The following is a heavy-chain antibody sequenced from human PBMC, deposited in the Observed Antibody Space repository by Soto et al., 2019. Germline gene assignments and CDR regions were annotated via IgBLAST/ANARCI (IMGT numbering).Heavy chain of an antibody. CDR3: ARPSSWSNWFDP. J-gene: IGHJ5*02. CDR2: IYYSGST. D-gene: IGHD6-13*01. V-gene: IGHV4-39*01. CDR1: GGSVSSGSYY. Sequence: PSETLSLTCTVSGGSVSSGSYYWGWIRQPPGKGLEWIGSIYYSGSTYYNPSLKSRVTISVDTSKNQFSLKLSSVTAADTAVYYCARPSSWSNWFDPWGQGTLVTVSS.